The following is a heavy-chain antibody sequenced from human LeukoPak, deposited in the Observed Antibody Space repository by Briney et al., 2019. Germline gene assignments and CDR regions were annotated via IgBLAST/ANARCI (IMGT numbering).Heavy chain of an antibody. CDR1: GYTFTSYY. V-gene: IGHV1-46*01. CDR2: INPSGGST. J-gene: IGHJ3*02. Sequence: ASVKVSCKASGYTFTSYYMHWVRQAPGQGLEWMGIINPSGGSTSYAQKFQGRVTMTRDTSTGTVYMELSSLRSEDTAVYYCARDRSYDILTGPDAFDIWGQGTMVTVSS. D-gene: IGHD3-9*01. CDR3: ARDRSYDILTGPDAFDI.